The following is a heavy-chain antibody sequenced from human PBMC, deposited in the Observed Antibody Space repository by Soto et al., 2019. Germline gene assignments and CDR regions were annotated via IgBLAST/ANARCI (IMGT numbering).Heavy chain of an antibody. D-gene: IGHD3-10*01. CDR1: GGSFSGYY. Sequence: QVQLQQWGAGLLKPSETLSLTCAVYGGSFSGYYWSWIRQPPGKGLEWIGEINHSGSTNYNPSLKSRVTISVDTSKNPFSLKLSSVTAADTAVYYGARLHYGSGSYDYWGQGTLVTVSS. V-gene: IGHV4-34*01. CDR2: INHSGST. J-gene: IGHJ4*02. CDR3: ARLHYGSGSYDY.